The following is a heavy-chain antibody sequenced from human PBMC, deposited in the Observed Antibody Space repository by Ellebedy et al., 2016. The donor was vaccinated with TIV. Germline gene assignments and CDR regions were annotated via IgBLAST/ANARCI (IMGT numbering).Heavy chain of an antibody. CDR3: ARASRPLSGSPRNYFDY. D-gene: IGHD3-10*01. J-gene: IGHJ4*02. V-gene: IGHV3-30*01. CDR2: ISYDGSNK. Sequence: GESLKISCAASGFTFSSYAMHWVRQAPGKGLGWVAVISYDGSNKYYADSVKGRFTISRDNSKNTLYLQMNSLRAEDTAVYYCARASRPLSGSPRNYFDYWGQGTLVTVSS. CDR1: GFTFSSYA.